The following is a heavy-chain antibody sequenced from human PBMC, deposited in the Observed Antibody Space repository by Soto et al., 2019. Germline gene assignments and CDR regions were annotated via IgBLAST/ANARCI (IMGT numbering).Heavy chain of an antibody. CDR2: IKQDGREK. V-gene: IGHV3-7*03. J-gene: IGHJ6*02. Sequence: EVQLVESGGGLVQPGGSLRLSCAASGFTFSSYWMSWVRQAPGKGLEWVANIKQDGREKYYVDSVKGRFTISRDNAKNSLHLQMNSLRAEDTAVYYCAREPGGPTCCYYYGMDVWGQGTTVTVSS. CDR3: AREPGGPTCCYYYGMDV. CDR1: GFTFSSYW.